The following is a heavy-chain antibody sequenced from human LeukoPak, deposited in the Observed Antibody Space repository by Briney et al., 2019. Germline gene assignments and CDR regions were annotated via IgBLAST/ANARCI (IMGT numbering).Heavy chain of an antibody. CDR1: GGSISSYY. J-gene: IGHJ2*01. Sequence: PSETLSLTCTVSGGSISSYYWSWIRQPAGKGLEWIVRIYSSGSTNYNSSLKSRVTMSVDTSKNQFSLKLSSVTAADTAVYYCARGQYHLLYWYFDLWGRGTLVTVSS. D-gene: IGHD2-2*01. CDR3: ARGQYHLLYWYFDL. CDR2: IYSSGST. V-gene: IGHV4-4*07.